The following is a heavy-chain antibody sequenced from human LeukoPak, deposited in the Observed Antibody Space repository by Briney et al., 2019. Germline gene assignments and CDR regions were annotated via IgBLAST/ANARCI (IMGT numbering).Heavy chain of an antibody. V-gene: IGHV3-30-3*01. J-gene: IGHJ5*02. CDR2: ISYDGSNK. D-gene: IGHD2-15*01. CDR1: GFTFSSYA. Sequence: TGGSLRLSCAASGFTFSSYAMHWVRQAPGKGLEWVAVISYDGSNKYYADSVKGRFTISRDNSKNTLYLQMNSLRAEDTAVYYCARDSYCSGGSCAENWFDPWGQGTLVTVSS. CDR3: ARDSYCSGGSCAENWFDP.